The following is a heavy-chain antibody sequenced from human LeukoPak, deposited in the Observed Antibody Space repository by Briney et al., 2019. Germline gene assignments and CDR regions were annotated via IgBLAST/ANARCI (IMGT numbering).Heavy chain of an antibody. Sequence: PSETLSLTCTVSGGSTSSYYWSWIRQPPGKGLEWIGYIYYSGSTNYNPSLKSRVTISVDTSKNQFSLKLSSVTAADTAVYYCAREGYAADFDYWGQGTLVTVSS. J-gene: IGHJ4*02. V-gene: IGHV4-59*01. CDR2: IYYSGST. D-gene: IGHD6-13*01. CDR3: AREGYAADFDY. CDR1: GGSTSSYY.